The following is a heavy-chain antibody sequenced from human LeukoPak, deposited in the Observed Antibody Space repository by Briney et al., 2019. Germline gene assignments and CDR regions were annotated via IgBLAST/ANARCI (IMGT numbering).Heavy chain of an antibody. CDR3: VKGLRSYGYSLFDY. V-gene: IGHV3-23*01. D-gene: IGHD5-18*01. J-gene: IGHJ4*02. Sequence: GGSLRLSCVASGFTFSNHAMNWVRQAPGEGLEWVSVISGGGETSYYADSVKGRFTISRDNSKNTIYLQMNSLGAEDTAVYYCVKGLRSYGYSLFDYWGQGSLVTVS. CDR1: GFTFSNHA. CDR2: ISGGGETS.